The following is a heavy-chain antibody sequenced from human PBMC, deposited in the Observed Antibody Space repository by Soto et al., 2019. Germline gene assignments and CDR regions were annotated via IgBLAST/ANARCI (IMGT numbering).Heavy chain of an antibody. J-gene: IGHJ6*02. CDR1: GYTFTGYY. CDR2: INPNSGGT. V-gene: IGHV1-2*04. CDR3: ARVKSATTSYDFWSGYYFHYGMDV. Sequence: GASVKVSCKACGYTFTGYYMHWVRQAPGQGLEWMGWINPNSGGTNYAQKFQGWVTMTRDTSISTAYMELSRLRSDDTAVYYCARVKSATTSYDFWSGYYFHYGMDVWGQGTTVTVSS. D-gene: IGHD3-3*01.